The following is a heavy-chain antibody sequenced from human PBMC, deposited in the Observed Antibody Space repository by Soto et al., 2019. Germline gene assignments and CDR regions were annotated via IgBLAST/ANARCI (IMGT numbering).Heavy chain of an antibody. CDR3: AKDTYYYDRSGYYTYDH. V-gene: IGHV3-30*18. CDR1: GFTFSSYG. CDR2: VSYDGSNK. J-gene: IGHJ4*02. D-gene: IGHD3-22*01. Sequence: GGSLRLSCAASGFTFSSYGVHWVRQAPGKGLEWVASVSYDGSNKHYADSVKGRFTISRDNSRNTLDLQMNSLRAEDTAVYYCAKDTYYYDRSGYYTYDHWGQGT.